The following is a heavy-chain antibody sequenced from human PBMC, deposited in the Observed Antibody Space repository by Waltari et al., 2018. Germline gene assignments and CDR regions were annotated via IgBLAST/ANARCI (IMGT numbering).Heavy chain of an antibody. CDR3: ARVGWGRDIVVVPGNIRRIRGAFDL. V-gene: IGHV1-18*01. CDR2: IREKNKNT. D-gene: IGHD2-15*01. J-gene: IGHJ3*01. CDR1: CYSFTTYG. Sequence: QVQLVQSGPELKKPGASVRVSFKASCYSFTTYGIIWLRQAPEQGLERMGWIREKNKNTNIARKDQGRDNQTTDTYKRTADRYLRGLGFDDTAIYFGARVGWGRDIVVVPGNIRRIRGAFDLWGQGTMVTVAS.